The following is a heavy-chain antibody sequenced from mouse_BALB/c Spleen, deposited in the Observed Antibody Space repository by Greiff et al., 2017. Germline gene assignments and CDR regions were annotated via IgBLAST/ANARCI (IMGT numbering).Heavy chain of an antibody. CDR3: AREYGNRFDY. CDR2: ISNLAYSI. J-gene: IGHJ2*01. CDR1: GFTFSDYG. D-gene: IGHD2-10*02. Sequence: EVHLVESGGGLVQPGGSRKLSCAASGFTFSDYGMAWVRQAPGKGPEWVAFISNLAYSIYYADTVTGRFTISRENAKNTLYLEMSSLRSEDTAMYYCAREYGNRFDYWGQGTTLTVSS. V-gene: IGHV5-15*02.